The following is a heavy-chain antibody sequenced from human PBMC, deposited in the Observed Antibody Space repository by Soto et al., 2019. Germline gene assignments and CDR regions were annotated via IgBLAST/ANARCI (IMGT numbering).Heavy chain of an antibody. J-gene: IGHJ4*02. V-gene: IGHV1-8*01. CDR1: GYTFSNYD. CDR3: AKVSRKGSAIDFDY. CDR2: VNPNNGDT. Sequence: QVQLVQSGAELKKPGASVKVSCKASGYTFSNYDMNWVRQATGQGPEWIGWVNPNNGDTGYAQKCHGRVTLTTDSSTTTAYMELTSLRSEDTAIYYCAKVSRKGSAIDFDYWGQGTLITVSS. D-gene: IGHD3-10*01.